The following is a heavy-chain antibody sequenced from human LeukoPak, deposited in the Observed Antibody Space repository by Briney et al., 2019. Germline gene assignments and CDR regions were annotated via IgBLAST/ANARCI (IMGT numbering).Heavy chain of an antibody. CDR1: GYSFTNYW. V-gene: IGHV5-51*01. J-gene: IGHJ4*02. Sequence: GESLKISCKGSGYSFTNYWIGWVRQMPRKGLEWMGSIYPGDSDTRYSPSFQGQATISADKSISTAYLQWSSLKASDTAMYYCARLSAGFPPEYWGQGTLVTVSS. CDR3: ARLSAGFPPEY. CDR2: IYPGDSDT.